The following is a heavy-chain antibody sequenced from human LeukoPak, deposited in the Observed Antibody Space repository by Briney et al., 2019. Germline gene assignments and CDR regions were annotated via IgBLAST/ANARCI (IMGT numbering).Heavy chain of an antibody. CDR3: ARARVGEEATPYNWNVLGY. D-gene: IGHD1-1*01. Sequence: GASVKVSCKASGGTFSSYAISWVRQAPGQGLEWMGGIIPIFGTANYAQKFQGRVTITTDESTSTAYMELSSLRSEDTAVYYCARARVGEEATPYNWNVLGYWGQGTLVTVSS. V-gene: IGHV1-69*05. J-gene: IGHJ4*02. CDR1: GGTFSSYA. CDR2: IIPIFGTA.